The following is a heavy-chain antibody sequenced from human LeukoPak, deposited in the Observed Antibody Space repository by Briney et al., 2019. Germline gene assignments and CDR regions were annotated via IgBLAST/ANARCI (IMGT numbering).Heavy chain of an antibody. V-gene: IGHV4-61*02. CDR3: AREVGQISGYYTYYFDY. Sequence: PSETLSLTCTLSGGSISSGSYYWSWIRQPAGKGLEWIGRIYTSGSTNYNPSLKSRVTISVDTSKNQFSLKLSSVTAADTAVYYCAREVGQISGYYTYYFDYWGQGTLVTVSS. CDR2: IYTSGST. CDR1: GGSISSGSYY. J-gene: IGHJ4*02. D-gene: IGHD3-22*01.